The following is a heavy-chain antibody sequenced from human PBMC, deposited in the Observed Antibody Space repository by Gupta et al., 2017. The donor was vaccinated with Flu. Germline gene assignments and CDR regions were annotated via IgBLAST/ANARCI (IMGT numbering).Heavy chain of an antibody. D-gene: IGHD6-6*01. Sequence: RQAPGKGLEWVSGINWNGGIIGNADSVKGRFTISRDNAKNSLYLEMNSLTIEDTALYYCVKGRSSSSHDAFDVWGPGTMVTVSS. CDR2: INWNGGII. CDR3: VKGRSSSSHDAFDV. V-gene: IGHV3-9*01. J-gene: IGHJ3*01.